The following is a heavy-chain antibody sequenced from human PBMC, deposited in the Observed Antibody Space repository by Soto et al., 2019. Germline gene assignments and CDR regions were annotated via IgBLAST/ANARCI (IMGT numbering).Heavy chain of an antibody. D-gene: IGHD6-6*01. CDR2: TDEYGSIT. CDR1: GFTFGGFG. J-gene: IGHJ4*01. Sequence: PGGSLRLSCGASGFTFGGFGGHWVRQVPGKGLVWVSRTDEYGSITNYADSVKGRFTISRDNAKNTLYLEMNSLRPEDTAVYYCARDIGGISSSWGHGTLVTVSS. V-gene: IGHV3-74*01. CDR3: ARDIGGISSS.